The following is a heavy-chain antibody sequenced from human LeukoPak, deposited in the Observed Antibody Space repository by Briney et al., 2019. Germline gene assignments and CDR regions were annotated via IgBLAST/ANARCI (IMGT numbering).Heavy chain of an antibody. D-gene: IGHD3-10*01. V-gene: IGHV4-39*01. J-gene: IGHJ4*02. CDR1: GGSISTPGYY. CDR3: ARHHYRAVGGTADN. Sequence: NPSETLSLTCTVSGGSISTPGYYWGWIRQPPGAALEWIGSVHFRGSPYIKPSLKSRLTMSMDTSTNQFSLELTSLTAADTAVYFCARHHYRAVGGTADNWGQGTLVIVSS. CDR2: VHFRGSP.